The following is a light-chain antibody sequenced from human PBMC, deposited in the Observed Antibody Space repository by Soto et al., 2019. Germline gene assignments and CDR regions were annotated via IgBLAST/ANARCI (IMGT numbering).Light chain of an antibody. V-gene: IGKV1-16*01. J-gene: IGKJ2*01. Sequence: DIQMTQSPSSLSASVGDRVTITCRASQGVGKYLAWFQQRPGQAPKSLIYATSTLQTGGPSRFSGSGSGTYFTLTISSLQPEDVATYYCLQYNSYPQTFGQGTKLEIK. CDR1: QGVGKY. CDR3: LQYNSYPQT. CDR2: ATS.